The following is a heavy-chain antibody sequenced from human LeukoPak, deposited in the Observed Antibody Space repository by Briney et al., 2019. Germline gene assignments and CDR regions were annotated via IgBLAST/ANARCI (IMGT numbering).Heavy chain of an antibody. CDR1: GFTFSSYG. Sequence: GGSLRLSCAASGFTFSSYGMHWVRQAPGKGLEWVAFIRYDGSNKYYADSVKGRFTISRDNSKNTLYLQMNSLRAEDTAVYYCAKDQTGDSTYYMDVWGKGTTVTIS. CDR2: IRYDGSNK. CDR3: AKDQTGDSTYYMDV. V-gene: IGHV3-30*02. J-gene: IGHJ6*03. D-gene: IGHD7-27*01.